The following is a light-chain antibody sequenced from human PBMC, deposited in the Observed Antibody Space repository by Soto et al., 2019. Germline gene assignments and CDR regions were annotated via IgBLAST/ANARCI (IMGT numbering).Light chain of an antibody. CDR3: QQSYSTPST. Sequence: DIQMTQSQSSLSASVGDRVTITCRASQSIRSYLNWYQQKPGKAPKLLIYAASSLQSGVPSRFSGSGSGTDFTLTISSLQPEDFATYYCQQSYSTPSTFGQGTRLEIK. CDR2: AAS. CDR1: QSIRSY. J-gene: IGKJ5*01. V-gene: IGKV1-39*01.